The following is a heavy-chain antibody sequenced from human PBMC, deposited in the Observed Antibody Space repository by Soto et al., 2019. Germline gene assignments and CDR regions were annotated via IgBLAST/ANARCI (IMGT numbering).Heavy chain of an antibody. V-gene: IGHV4-34*01. D-gene: IGHD6-19*01. CDR1: GGSFSGYY. J-gene: IGHJ6*02. CDR3: ARVVQETYSSGWYAYGQDTYYYYGMDV. CDR2: INHSGST. Sequence: SETLSLTCAVYGGSFSGYYWSWIRQPPGKGLEWIGEINHSGSTNYNPSLKSRVTISVDTSKNQFSLKLSSVTAADTAVYYCARVVQETYSSGWYAYGQDTYYYYGMDVWGQGTTVTVSS.